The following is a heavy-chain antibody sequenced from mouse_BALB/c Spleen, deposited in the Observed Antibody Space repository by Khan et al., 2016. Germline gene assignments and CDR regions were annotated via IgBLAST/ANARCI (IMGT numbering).Heavy chain of an antibody. J-gene: IGHJ4*01. V-gene: IGHV4-1*02. CDR2: ISPDSSTI. Sequence: EVKLLESGGGLVQPGGSLKLSCAASGFDFSGYWMSWVRQAPGKGLEWIGEISPDSSTINYTPSLKDKFIISRDNAKNTLYLQMNKVRSEDTALYYCARPVYTRAMDFWGQGNSVTVSS. CDR1: GFDFSGYW. CDR3: ARPVYTRAMDF.